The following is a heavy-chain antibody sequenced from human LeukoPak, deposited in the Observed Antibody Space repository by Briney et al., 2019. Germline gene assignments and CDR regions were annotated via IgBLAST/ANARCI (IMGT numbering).Heavy chain of an antibody. V-gene: IGHV3-11*04. CDR3: ARETMWTFDL. Sequence: GGSLRLSCADSGFSGYFMTWIRQAPGKGLEWISYINSGGTAKYYADSVKGRFTISRDNAKNSLYLEMNNLRAEDTAVYYCARETMWTFDLWGQGTKVTVSS. J-gene: IGHJ3*01. CDR2: INSGGTAK. D-gene: IGHD2-21*01. CDR1: GFSGYF.